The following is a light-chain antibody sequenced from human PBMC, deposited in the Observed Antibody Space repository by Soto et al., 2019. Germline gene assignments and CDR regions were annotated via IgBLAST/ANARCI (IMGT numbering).Light chain of an antibody. CDR3: QQSYSNPLT. V-gene: IGKV1-39*01. J-gene: IGKJ4*01. Sequence: DIQMTQSPSSLSASVGDRVTITCRASQGIRHYLAWYQQKPGQAPNLLIHSASILQSGVPSRFTGSGSGTDFILTISSLQPEDFAIYYCQQSYSNPLTFGGGTK. CDR1: QGIRHY. CDR2: SAS.